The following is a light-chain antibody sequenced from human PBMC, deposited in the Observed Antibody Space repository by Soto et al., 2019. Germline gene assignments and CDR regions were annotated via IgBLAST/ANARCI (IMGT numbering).Light chain of an antibody. CDR2: AAS. CDR3: QQSYSTPRT. Sequence: DIQMTQSPSSLSASVGDRFTITCRASQRINTYLNWYQQKPGKAPKLLIYAASILQSGVPSTFSGSGSGTDFTLTISSLQPEDFATYFCQQSYSTPRTFGQGTKVDIK. V-gene: IGKV1-39*01. J-gene: IGKJ1*01. CDR1: QRINTY.